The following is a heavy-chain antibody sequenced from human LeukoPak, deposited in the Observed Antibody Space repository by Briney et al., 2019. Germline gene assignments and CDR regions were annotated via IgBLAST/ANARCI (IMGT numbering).Heavy chain of an antibody. J-gene: IGHJ3*02. V-gene: IGHV4-59*01. CDR1: GGSISSYY. CDR2: IYYSGST. Sequence: PSETLSLTCTVSGGSISSYYWSWIRQPPGKGLEWIGYIYYSGSTNYNPSLKSRVTISVDTSKNQFSLKLSSVTAADTAVYYCARVTLHDAFDIWGQGTMVTVSS. CDR3: ARVTLHDAFDI.